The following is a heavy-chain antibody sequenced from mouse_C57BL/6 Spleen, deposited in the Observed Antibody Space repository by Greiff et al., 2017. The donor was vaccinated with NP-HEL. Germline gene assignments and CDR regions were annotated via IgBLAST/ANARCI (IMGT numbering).Heavy chain of an antibody. V-gene: IGHV1-22*01. J-gene: IGHJ4*01. CDR1: GYTFTDYN. Sequence: EVQLQQSGPELVKPGASVKMSCKASGYTFTDYNMHWVKQSHGKSLEWIGYINPNNGGTSYNQKFKGKATLTVNKSSSTAYMELRSLTSEDSAVYYCASPMVTTYYYAMDYWGQGTSVTVSS. CDR3: ASPMVTTYYYAMDY. CDR2: INPNNGGT. D-gene: IGHD2-2*01.